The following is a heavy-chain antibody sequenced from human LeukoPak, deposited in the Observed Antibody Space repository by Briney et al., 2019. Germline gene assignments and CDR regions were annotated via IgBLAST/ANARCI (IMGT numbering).Heavy chain of an antibody. Sequence: ASVKVSCKASGYTFTSYGISWVRQAPGQGLEWMGWISGYNGNTNYAQKLQGRVTMTTDTSTSTAYMELRSLRSDDTAVYYCARWFGEFALYYYYGMDVWGQGTTVTVSS. V-gene: IGHV1-18*01. CDR2: ISGYNGNT. CDR3: ARWFGEFALYYYYGMDV. CDR1: GYTFTSYG. D-gene: IGHD3-10*01. J-gene: IGHJ6*02.